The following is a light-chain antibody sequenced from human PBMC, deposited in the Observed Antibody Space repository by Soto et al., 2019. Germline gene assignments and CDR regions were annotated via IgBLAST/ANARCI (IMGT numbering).Light chain of an antibody. CDR1: QSLTDGF. CDR3: QQYGTAPFT. Sequence: ESVFTQSAGTLSLSPGERATLSCRASQSLTDGFLAWYQQKHGQALRLLIYGISNRATGIPDRFSGGGSGTDFTLTISRLEPEDIAVYYCQQYGTAPFTFGQGTKVDIK. J-gene: IGKJ2*01. CDR2: GIS. V-gene: IGKV3-20*01.